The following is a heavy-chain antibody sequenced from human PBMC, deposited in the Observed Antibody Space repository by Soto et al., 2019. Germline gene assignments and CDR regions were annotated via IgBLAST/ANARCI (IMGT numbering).Heavy chain of an antibody. CDR1: GFTVSSNY. V-gene: IGHV3-66*01. CDR3: ARDSMTTVMGYYYYMDV. D-gene: IGHD4-4*01. J-gene: IGHJ6*03. Sequence: GGSLRLSCAASGFTVSSNYMSWVRQAPGKGLEWVSVIYSGGSTYYADSVKGRFTISRDNSKNTLYLQMNSLRAEDTAVYYCARDSMTTVMGYYYYMDVWGKGTTVTVSS. CDR2: IYSGGST.